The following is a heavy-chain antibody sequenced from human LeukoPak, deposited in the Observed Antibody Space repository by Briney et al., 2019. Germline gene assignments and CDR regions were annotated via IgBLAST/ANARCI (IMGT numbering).Heavy chain of an antibody. Sequence: SSETLSLTCAVSGGSFSEYYWSWIRQPPGKGLEWIGEISQSGSTNYNPSLKTRVSISLDTSKNQFSLKVTSVTAADTAFYYCARTYDTNGYTSDYWGQGALVTVSS. CDR1: GGSFSEYY. V-gene: IGHV4-34*01. J-gene: IGHJ4*02. D-gene: IGHD3-22*01. CDR2: ISQSGST. CDR3: ARTYDTNGYTSDY.